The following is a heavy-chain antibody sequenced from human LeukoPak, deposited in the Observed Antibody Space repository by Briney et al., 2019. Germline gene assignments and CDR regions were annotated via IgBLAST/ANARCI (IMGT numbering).Heavy chain of an antibody. CDR2: IYVDGRTT. CDR1: GFTFSNYG. Sequence: PGGSLRLSCVASGFTFSNYGMHWVRQPPGKGLVWVSRIYVDGRTTNYADSVKGRFTISRDKAKNTVYLEMNSLSVEDTATYYCIRDFRSADLWGPGTLVTVTS. CDR3: IRDFRSADL. V-gene: IGHV3-74*01. J-gene: IGHJ5*02.